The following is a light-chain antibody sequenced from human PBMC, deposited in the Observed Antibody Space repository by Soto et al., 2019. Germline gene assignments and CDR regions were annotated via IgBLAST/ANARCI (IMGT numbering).Light chain of an antibody. V-gene: IGLV2-14*02. CDR2: EVN. J-gene: IGLJ1*01. Sequence: QSALTQPASVSGSPGQSITISCTGTSSDVGSYNLVSWYQQHPGKAPKLMIYEVNNRPSGVSNRFSGSKSGNTASLTIFGLQAEDEADYYCSSFTTSSTYVFGTGTKLTVL. CDR1: SSDVGSYNL. CDR3: SSFTTSSTYV.